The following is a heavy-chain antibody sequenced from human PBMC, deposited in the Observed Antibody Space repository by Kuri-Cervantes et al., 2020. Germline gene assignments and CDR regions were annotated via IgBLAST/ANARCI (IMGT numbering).Heavy chain of an antibody. CDR1: GFTFNTYS. J-gene: IGHJ6*03. CDR3: AKDKGPYYYYYYMDV. CDR2: ISSTSSYI. Sequence: GESLKISCAASGFTFNTYSINWVRQAPGKGLEWVSSISSTSSYIYYADSVQGRFTISRDNSKNTLYLQMNSLRAEDTAVYYCAKDKGPYYYYYYMDVWGKGTTVTVSS. V-gene: IGHV3-21*04.